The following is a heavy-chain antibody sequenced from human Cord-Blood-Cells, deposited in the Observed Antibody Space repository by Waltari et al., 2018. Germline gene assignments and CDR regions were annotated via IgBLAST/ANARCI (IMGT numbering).Heavy chain of an antibody. J-gene: IGHJ3*02. CDR1: GYTFTGYY. CDR2: INPNRGGT. V-gene: IGHV1-2*04. CDR3: ARGVGATAFDI. D-gene: IGHD1-26*01. Sequence: QVQLVQSGAEVKKPGASVKVSCKASGYTFTGYYMHWVRQAPGQGLEWMGWINPNRGGTNYAQKFQGWVTMTRDTSISTAYMELSRLRSDDTAVYYCARGVGATAFDIWGQGTMVTVSS.